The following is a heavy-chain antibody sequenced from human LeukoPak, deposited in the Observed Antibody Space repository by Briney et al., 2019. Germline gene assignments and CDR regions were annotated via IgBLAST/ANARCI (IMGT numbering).Heavy chain of an antibody. D-gene: IGHD3-3*01. Sequence: ASVKVSCKASGYTFTGYYMHWVRQAPGQGLEWMGWINPNSGGTNYAQKFQGRVTVTRDTSISTAYMELSRLRSDDTAVYYCARGEYYDFWSASYYFDYWGQGTLVTVSS. CDR3: ARGEYYDFWSASYYFDY. V-gene: IGHV1-2*02. J-gene: IGHJ4*02. CDR1: GYTFTGYY. CDR2: INPNSGGT.